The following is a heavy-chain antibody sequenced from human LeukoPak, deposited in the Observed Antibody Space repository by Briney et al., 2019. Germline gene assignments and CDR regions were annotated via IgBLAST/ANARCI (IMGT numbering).Heavy chain of an antibody. J-gene: IGHJ5*02. Sequence: ASVKVSCKASGYTFTSYGISWVRQAPGQGLEWMGWISAYNGNTNYAQKLQGRVTMTTDTSTSTAYMELSSLRSDDTAGYYCTLQRISFLNYFDPWGQGTLVTVSS. CDR1: GYTFTSYG. D-gene: IGHD2/OR15-2a*01. CDR2: ISAYNGNT. V-gene: IGHV1-18*01. CDR3: TLQRISFLNYFDP.